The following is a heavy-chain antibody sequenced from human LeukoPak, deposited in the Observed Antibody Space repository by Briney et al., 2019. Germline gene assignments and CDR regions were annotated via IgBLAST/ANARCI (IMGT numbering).Heavy chain of an antibody. CDR1: GGSISSSSYY. Sequence: SETLSLTCTVSGGSISSSSYYWGWIRQPPGKGLEWIGSIYYRGSTYYNPSLKSRVTISVDTSKNQFSLKLSSVTAADTAVYYCARGGYYYDSSGYQWGQGTLVTVSS. CDR3: ARGGYYYDSSGYQ. D-gene: IGHD3-22*01. V-gene: IGHV4-39*07. CDR2: IYYRGST. J-gene: IGHJ4*02.